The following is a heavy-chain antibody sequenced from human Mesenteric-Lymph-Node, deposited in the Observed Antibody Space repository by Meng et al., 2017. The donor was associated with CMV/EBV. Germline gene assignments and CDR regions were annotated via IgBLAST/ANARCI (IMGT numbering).Heavy chain of an antibody. CDR1: GYTFTSYG. D-gene: IGHD2-2*01. V-gene: IGHV1-18*01. J-gene: IGHJ4*02. Sequence: ASVKVSCKASGYTFTSYGISWVRQAPGQGLEWMGWISAYNGNTNYAQKLQGRVTMTTDTSTSTAYMELRSLRSDDTAVYYCARDAEEDLVGVPASSHFNYWGQGTLVTVSS. CDR2: ISAYNGNT. CDR3: ARDAEEDLVGVPASSHFNY.